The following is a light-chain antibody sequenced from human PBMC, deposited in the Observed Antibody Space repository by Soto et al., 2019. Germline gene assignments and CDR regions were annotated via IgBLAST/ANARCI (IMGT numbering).Light chain of an antibody. Sequence: DIVLTQSPGTLSLSPGERATLSCRASQSVSSNHLAWYQQKPGQAPRLLIYGASSRATGIPDRFSGSGSGTDFTLTISRLEPEDFAVYYCQQYGSSPALTFGGGTKVDIK. CDR1: QSVSSNH. V-gene: IGKV3-20*01. CDR2: GAS. J-gene: IGKJ4*01. CDR3: QQYGSSPALT.